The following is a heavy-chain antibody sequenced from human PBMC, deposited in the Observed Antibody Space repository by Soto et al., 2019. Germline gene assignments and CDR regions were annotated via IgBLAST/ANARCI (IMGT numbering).Heavy chain of an antibody. CDR2: INHDGST. V-gene: IGHV4-59*08. J-gene: IGHJ4*02. D-gene: IGHD3-22*01. Sequence: QVQLQESGPGLVKPSETLSLTCTVSGGSISGDHWNWIRQPPGTGLEWIGYINHDGSTNYSPALRSRVIISVDPSKTQFPLKLSSVTAPDTAVYYCATYSSGGGGRGYWGQGTLVTVSS. CDR3: ATYSSGGGGRGY. CDR1: GGSISGDH.